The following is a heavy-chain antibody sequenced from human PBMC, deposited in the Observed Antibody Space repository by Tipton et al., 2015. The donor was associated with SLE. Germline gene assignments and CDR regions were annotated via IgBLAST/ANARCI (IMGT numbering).Heavy chain of an antibody. J-gene: IGHJ6*02. Sequence: TLSLTCTVSGASISSGSYYWSWIRQAAGKGLEWIGRVYSSGSTNFNPSLRSRLTMSVDTSKNQLSLKLSSVTAADMGVYYCARDRALPYGMDVWSQGTTVTVSS. CDR2: VYSSGST. V-gene: IGHV4-61*02. D-gene: IGHD3-10*01. CDR1: GASISSGSYY. CDR3: ARDRALPYGMDV.